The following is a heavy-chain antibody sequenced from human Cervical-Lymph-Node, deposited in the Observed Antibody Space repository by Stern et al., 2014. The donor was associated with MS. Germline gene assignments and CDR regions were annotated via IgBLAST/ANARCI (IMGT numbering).Heavy chain of an antibody. D-gene: IGHD5-12*01. Sequence: EVQLVESGAEVKKPGESLKISCEASGYLFDDYWIGWVRQMSGRGLELVAIIFPRDSNTRYSPSVQGQVTISADKSISPAYLQWSSLKPSDTAIYSCARSPATPSGYDRFDYWGQGALVTVSS. V-gene: IGHV5-51*03. CDR2: IFPRDSNT. CDR3: ARSPATPSGYDRFDY. CDR1: GYLFDDYW. J-gene: IGHJ4*02.